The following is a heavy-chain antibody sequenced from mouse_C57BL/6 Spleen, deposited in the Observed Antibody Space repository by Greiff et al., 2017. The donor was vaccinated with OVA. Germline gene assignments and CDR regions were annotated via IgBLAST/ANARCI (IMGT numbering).Heavy chain of an antibody. Sequence: EVQRVESGGGLVKPGGSLKLSCAASGFTFSDYGMHWVRQAPEKGLEWVAYISRGSSTIYYADTVKGRFTISRDNAKNTRFLQLTSLRSEDTAMYYCARHDYGGGDYWGQGTSVTVSS. J-gene: IGHJ4*01. CDR3: ARHDYGGGDY. CDR2: ISRGSSTI. CDR1: GFTFSDYG. V-gene: IGHV5-17*01. D-gene: IGHD2-4*01.